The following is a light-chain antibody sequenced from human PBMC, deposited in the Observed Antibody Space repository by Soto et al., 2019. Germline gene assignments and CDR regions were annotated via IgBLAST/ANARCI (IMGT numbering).Light chain of an antibody. CDR3: CSYAGGASVV. CDR1: ISDVGRYNL. Sequence: QSALTQPASVSGSPGQSITISCTGTISDVGRYNLVSWYQQHPDKAPKLIIYEDIERPSGVAHRFSGSTSGNTASLTISGLQTEDEAKYFCCSYAGGASVVFGGRTKLTVL. J-gene: IGLJ2*01. CDR2: EDI. V-gene: IGLV2-23*01.